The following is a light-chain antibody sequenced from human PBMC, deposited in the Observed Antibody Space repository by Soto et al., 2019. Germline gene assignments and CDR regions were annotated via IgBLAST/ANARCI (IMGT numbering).Light chain of an antibody. CDR2: DAS. CDR3: QQYNNWPPGRT. CDR1: ESVSSN. Sequence: EIVITQSPVTLSMSPGERATLSCRASESVSSNLAWYQQKPGQAPRLIIYDASTRATGIRTRFSGSGSGTQFTLTISSLQSEDFAVFYCQQYNNWPPGRTFGQGTQVEIK. J-gene: IGKJ1*01. V-gene: IGKV3-15*01.